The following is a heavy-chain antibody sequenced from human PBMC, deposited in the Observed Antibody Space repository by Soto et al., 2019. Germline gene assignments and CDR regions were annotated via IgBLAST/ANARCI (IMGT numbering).Heavy chain of an antibody. D-gene: IGHD4-4*01. CDR1: GYSFTSYW. V-gene: IGHV5-10-1*01. CDR3: ARQVTTVTTGYYYGMDV. J-gene: IGHJ6*02. Sequence: GESLKISCKGSGYSFTSYWISWVRQMPGKGLEWMGRIDPSDSYTNYSPSFQGHVTISADKSISTAYLQWSSLEASDTAMYYCARQVTTVTTGYYYGMDVWGQGTTVTVSS. CDR2: IDPSDSYT.